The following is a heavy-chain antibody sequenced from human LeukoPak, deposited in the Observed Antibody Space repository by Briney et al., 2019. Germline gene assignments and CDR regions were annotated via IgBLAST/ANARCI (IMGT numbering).Heavy chain of an antibody. CDR1: GDSVSSNSAA. V-gene: IGHV6-1*01. Sequence: SQTLSLTCAISGDSVSSNSAAWNWIRQSPSRGLEWLGRTYYRSKWYNDYAVSVKSRITINPDTSKNQFSLQLNSVTPEDTAVYYCARAPRWGRGYSGYNQGTTFDYWGQGTLVTVSS. CDR3: ARAPRWGRGYSGYNQGTTFDY. CDR2: TYYRSKWYN. D-gene: IGHD5-12*01. J-gene: IGHJ4*02.